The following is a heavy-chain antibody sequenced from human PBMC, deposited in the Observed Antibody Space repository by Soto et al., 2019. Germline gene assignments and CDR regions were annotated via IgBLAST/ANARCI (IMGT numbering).Heavy chain of an antibody. CDR1: GFNLKDYG. CDR2: STYVGGTP. V-gene: IGHV3-64D*06. D-gene: IGHD1-26*01. CDR3: VKDYSHGRFPDD. J-gene: IGHJ4*02. Sequence: GGSLRLSCSASGFNLKDYGMPWVRQAPGKGLEQVAASTYVGGTPYYVESVKGRFTVSRDNSKNTLYLQMGSLRPEDTAIYFCVKDYSHGRFPDDWGQGTMVTVSS.